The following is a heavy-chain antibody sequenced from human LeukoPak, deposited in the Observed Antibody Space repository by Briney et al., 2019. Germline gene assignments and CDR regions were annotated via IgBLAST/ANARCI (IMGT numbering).Heavy chain of an antibody. J-gene: IGHJ6*03. CDR3: SSTMVRGLTYYYYYMDV. Sequence: SETLSLTCAAYNGSFSGYYWSWIRQPPGKGLEWIGEINHSGSTNYNPSLKSRVTISVDTSKNQFSLKVSSVTAADTAVYYCSSTMVRGLTYYYYYMDVWGKGTTVTVSS. D-gene: IGHD3-10*01. CDR1: NGSFSGYY. V-gene: IGHV4-34*01. CDR2: INHSGST.